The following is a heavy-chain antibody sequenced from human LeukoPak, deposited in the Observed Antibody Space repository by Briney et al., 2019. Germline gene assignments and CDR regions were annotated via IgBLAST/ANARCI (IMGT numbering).Heavy chain of an antibody. CDR1: GGSISSGDYY. CDR3: ARMLGNYCSSTSCSDY. D-gene: IGHD2-2*01. V-gene: IGHV4-30-4*01. CDR2: IYYSGST. J-gene: IGHJ4*02. Sequence: SETLSLTCTVSGGSISSGDYYWSWIRQPPGKGLEWIGYIYYSGSTYYNPSLKSRVTISVDTSKNQFSLKLGSVTAADTAVYYCARMLGNYCSSTSCSDYWGQGTLVTVSS.